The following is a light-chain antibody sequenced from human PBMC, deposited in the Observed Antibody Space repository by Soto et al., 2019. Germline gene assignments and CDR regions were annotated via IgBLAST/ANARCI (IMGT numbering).Light chain of an antibody. CDR3: CSYAGDTTFVV. CDR2: EVN. Sequence: QSALTQPASMSGSPGQSITISCTGTSSDVGSYYTVSWFQQHPGKAPKLIIYEVNKRPSGVSDRFSGSKSGNTASLTISGFQAADEAEYYCCSYAGDTTFVVFGTGTKLTVL. V-gene: IGLV2-23*02. J-gene: IGLJ1*01. CDR1: SSDVGSYYT.